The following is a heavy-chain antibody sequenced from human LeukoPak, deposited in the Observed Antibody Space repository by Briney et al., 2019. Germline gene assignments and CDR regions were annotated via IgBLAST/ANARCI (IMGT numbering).Heavy chain of an antibody. V-gene: IGHV1-2*02. CDR3: ATLGATYDFPFDY. CDR1: GYTLTGYY. CDR2: INPNSGGT. D-gene: IGHD1-26*01. Sequence: GASVKVSCKASGYTLTGYYMHWVRQAPGQGLEWMGWINPNSGGTNYAQKFQGRVTMTRDTSISTAYMELSRLRSDDTAVYYCATLGATYDFPFDYWGQGTLVTVSS. J-gene: IGHJ4*02.